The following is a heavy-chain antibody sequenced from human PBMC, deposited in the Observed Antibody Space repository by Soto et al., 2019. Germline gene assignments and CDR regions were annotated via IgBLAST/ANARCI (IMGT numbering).Heavy chain of an antibody. V-gene: IGHV3-30*18. Sequence: GGSLRLSCAASGFTFSSYGMHWVRQAPGKGLEWVAVISYDGSNKYYADSVKSRFTISRDNSKNTLYLQMNSLRAEDTAVYYCAKDNTLFPYYYDSSGYDGAYDYWGQGTLVTVSS. CDR3: AKDNTLFPYYYDSSGYDGAYDY. CDR1: GFTFSSYG. J-gene: IGHJ4*02. D-gene: IGHD3-22*01. CDR2: ISYDGSNK.